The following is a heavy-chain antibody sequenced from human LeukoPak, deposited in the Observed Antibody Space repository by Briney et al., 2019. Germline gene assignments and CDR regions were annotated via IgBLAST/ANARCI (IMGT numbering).Heavy chain of an antibody. Sequence: ASVKVSCKSSGYTFTMYAITWVRQAPGQGLEWMGWAYTNYAHKVRGRVTMTTDTSTSTAYMELRSLKSDDTAVYYCARRYCSDGHCFYDYWDQGPWSPSP. CDR3: ARRYCSDGHCFYDY. CDR2: AYT. V-gene: IGHV1-18*01. D-gene: IGHD2-15*01. J-gene: IGHJ4*03. CDR1: GYTFTMYA.